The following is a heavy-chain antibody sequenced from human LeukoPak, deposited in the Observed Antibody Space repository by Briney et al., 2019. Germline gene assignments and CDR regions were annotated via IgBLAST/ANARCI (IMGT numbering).Heavy chain of an antibody. V-gene: IGHV1-2*02. J-gene: IGHJ6*02. CDR2: INPNSGGT. Sequence: ASVKVSCKASGYTFTGYYMHWVRQAPGQGLEWMGWINPNSGGTNYAQKFQGRVTMTRDTSISTAYMELSRLRSDDTAVYYCARELCMYSSSLNPGYYYYYGMDVRGQGTTVTVSS. CDR1: GYTFTGYY. D-gene: IGHD6-6*01. CDR3: ARELCMYSSSLNPGYYYYYGMDV.